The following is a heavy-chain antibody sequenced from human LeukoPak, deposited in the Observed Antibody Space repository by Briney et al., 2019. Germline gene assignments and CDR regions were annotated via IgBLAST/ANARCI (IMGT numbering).Heavy chain of an antibody. CDR1: GYTFTGYY. CDR3: ARLFTVATIAGGSPDY. D-gene: IGHD5-12*01. V-gene: IGHV1-2*02. CDR2: INPNSGGT. Sequence: ASVKVSCKASGYTFTGYYMHWVRQAPGQGLEWMGWINPNSGGTNYAQKFQGRVTMTRDTSISTAYMELSRLRSDDTAVYYCARLFTVATIAGGSPDYWGQGTLVTVSS. J-gene: IGHJ4*02.